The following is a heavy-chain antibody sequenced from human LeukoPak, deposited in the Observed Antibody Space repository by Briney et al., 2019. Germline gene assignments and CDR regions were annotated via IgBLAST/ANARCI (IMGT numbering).Heavy chain of an antibody. D-gene: IGHD2-15*01. V-gene: IGHV1-2*02. CDR2: INPNSGGT. J-gene: IGHJ4*02. CDR3: VRGGCTGVSCYSDPLFDY. Sequence: GTSVTVSCKASGYTFTDKYIHWVRQAPGQGLEWMGWINPNSGGTKSAQNFQGRVTMTRDTSISTAYMELSSLRSDDTAVYFCVRGGCTGVSCYSDPLFDYWGQGTLVTVSS. CDR1: GYTFTDKY.